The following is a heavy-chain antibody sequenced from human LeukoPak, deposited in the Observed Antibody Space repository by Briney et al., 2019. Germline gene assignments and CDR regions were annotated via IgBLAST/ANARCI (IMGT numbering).Heavy chain of an antibody. J-gene: IGHJ4*02. D-gene: IGHD3-3*01. CDR3: ARVYRDDFWSGYSTHFDY. CDR1: GGSISNYF. CDR2: IYYRGST. V-gene: IGHV4-59*01. Sequence: PSETLSLTCTVSGGSISNYFWSWIRQPPGKGLEWIGYIYYRGSTNYNPSLQSRVTMSVDTSKNRFSLKLTSVTAADTAVYYCARVYRDDFWSGYSTHFDYWGQGTLVTVSS.